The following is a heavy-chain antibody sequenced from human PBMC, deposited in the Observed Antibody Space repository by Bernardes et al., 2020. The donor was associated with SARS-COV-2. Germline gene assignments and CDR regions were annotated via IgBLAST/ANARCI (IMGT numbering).Heavy chain of an antibody. CDR2: IGTAGDT. CDR3: ARGDSSGWPYYFDY. J-gene: IGHJ4*02. CDR1: GFTFSSYD. V-gene: IGHV3-13*01. D-gene: IGHD6-19*01. Sequence: GGSLRLSRAASGFTFSSYDMHWVRQATGKGLEWVSAIGTAGDTYYPGSVKGRFTISRENAKNSLYLQMNSLRAGDTAVYYCARGDSSGWPYYFDYWGQGTLVTVSS.